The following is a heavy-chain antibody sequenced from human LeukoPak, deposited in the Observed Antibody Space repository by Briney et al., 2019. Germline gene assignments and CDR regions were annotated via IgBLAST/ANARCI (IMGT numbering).Heavy chain of an antibody. J-gene: IGHJ4*02. CDR1: GFTFSSYE. CDR3: AKRGAVAGTRLYYFDY. Sequence: GGSLRLSCAASGFTFSSYEMNWVRQAPGKGLEWVSYISSSGSTIYYADSVKGRFTISRDNSKNTLYLQMNSLRAEDTAVYYCAKRGAVAGTRLYYFDYWGQGTLVTVSS. CDR2: ISSSGSTI. V-gene: IGHV3-48*03. D-gene: IGHD6-19*01.